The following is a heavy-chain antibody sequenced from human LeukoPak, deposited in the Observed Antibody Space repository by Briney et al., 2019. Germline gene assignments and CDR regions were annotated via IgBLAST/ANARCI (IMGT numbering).Heavy chain of an antibody. CDR3: ARRQRITMVRGVINWFDP. V-gene: IGHV5-51*01. D-gene: IGHD3-10*01. J-gene: IGHJ5*02. Sequence: GESLKISCKGSGYSFTSYWIGWVRQMPGKGLEWMGIIYPGDSDTRYSPSFQGQVTISADKSISTAYLQWSSLKASGTAMYYCARRQRITMVRGVINWFDPWRQGTLVTVSS. CDR2: IYPGDSDT. CDR1: GYSFTSYW.